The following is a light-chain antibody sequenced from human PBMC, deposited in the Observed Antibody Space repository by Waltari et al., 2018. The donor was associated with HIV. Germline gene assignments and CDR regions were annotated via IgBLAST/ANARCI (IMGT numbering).Light chain of an antibody. CDR3: MQALQTLT. CDR2: LGS. V-gene: IGKV2-28*01. Sequence: DIVMTQSPLSLPVTPGEPASISCRSSQSLLHSNGFNYVDWYLQKPGQSPQLLIYLGSNRASGVPDRFSGSGSGTDFTLKISRVEAEDVGVDYCMQALQTLTFGGGTKVEIK. J-gene: IGKJ4*01. CDR1: QSLLHSNGFNY.